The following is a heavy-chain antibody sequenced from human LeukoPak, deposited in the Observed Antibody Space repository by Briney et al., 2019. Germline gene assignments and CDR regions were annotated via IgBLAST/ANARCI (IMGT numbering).Heavy chain of an antibody. D-gene: IGHD2-21*01. J-gene: IGHJ3*02. CDR3: AKDGPIVVGTFDI. CDR1: GFTFSTYA. Sequence: GGSLRLSCAASGFTFSTYAMSWVRQAPGKGLEWVSAISGSGGSTYYADSVKGRFIISRGNPNNPLYMRMYNLRAEDTAVYYCAKDGPIVVGTFDIGGKGTLVTVSS. CDR2: ISGSGGST. V-gene: IGHV3-23*01.